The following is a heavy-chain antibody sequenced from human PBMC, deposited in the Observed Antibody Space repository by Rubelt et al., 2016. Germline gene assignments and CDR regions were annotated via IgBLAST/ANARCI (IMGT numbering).Heavy chain of an antibody. CDR3: TRHRIAVADY. V-gene: IGHV3-73*01. Sequence: ESGGGLVQPGGSLKLSCAASGFTFSGSAMHWVRQASGKGLEWVGRIRSKANSYATAYAASVKGRFTISRDDSKNTAYLQMNSLRTEDTAVYYCTRHRIAVADYWGQGTLVTVSS. CDR1: GFTFSGSA. J-gene: IGHJ4*02. CDR2: IRSKANSYAT. D-gene: IGHD6-19*01.